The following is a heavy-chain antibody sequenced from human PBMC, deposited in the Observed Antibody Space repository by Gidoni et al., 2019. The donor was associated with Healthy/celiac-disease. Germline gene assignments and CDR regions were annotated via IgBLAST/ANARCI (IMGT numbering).Heavy chain of an antibody. CDR1: GFSLSTSGMC. V-gene: IGHV2-70*15. J-gene: IGHJ2*01. CDR2: IDWDDDK. D-gene: IGHD6-19*01. CDR3: ARTPLSARSSPDLYGSGWTRNWYFDL. Sequence: QVTLRESGPALVKPTQTLTLTCTFSGFSLSTSGMCVSWIRQPPGKAPEWLARIDWDDDKYYSTSLKTRLTISKDTSKNQVVLTMTNMDPVDTATYYCARTPLSARSSPDLYGSGWTRNWYFDLWGRGTLVTVSS.